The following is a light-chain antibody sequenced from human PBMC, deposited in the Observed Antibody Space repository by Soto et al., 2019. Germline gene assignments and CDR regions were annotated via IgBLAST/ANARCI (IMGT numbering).Light chain of an antibody. J-gene: IGKJ5*01. CDR3: QQRSNWPPIT. V-gene: IGKV3D-20*02. CDR1: QSVTSNY. CDR2: GAS. Sequence: EIVLTQSPGTLSLSPGERATLSCRASQSVTSNYLAWYQQKPGQAPRLLIFGASIRANGIPDSFSGGGSGTDFTLTISSLEPEDFAVYYCQQRSNWPPITFGQGTRLEIK.